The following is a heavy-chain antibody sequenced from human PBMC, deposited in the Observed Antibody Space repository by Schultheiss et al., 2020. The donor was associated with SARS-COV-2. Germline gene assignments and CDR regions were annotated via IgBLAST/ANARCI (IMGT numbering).Heavy chain of an antibody. CDR2: ISYDGSNK. D-gene: IGHD3-10*01. J-gene: IGHJ4*02. V-gene: IGHV3-30*04. CDR1: GFTFSSYA. Sequence: GGSLRLSCAASGFTFSSYAMHWVRQAPGKGLEWVAVISYDGSNKYYADSVKGRFTISRDNSKNTLYLQMNNLRDEDTAVYYCARAPGSYFDYWGQGTLVTVSS. CDR3: ARAPGSYFDY.